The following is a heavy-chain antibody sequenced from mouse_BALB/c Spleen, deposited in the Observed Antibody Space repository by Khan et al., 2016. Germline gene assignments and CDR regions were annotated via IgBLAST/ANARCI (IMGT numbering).Heavy chain of an antibody. CDR2: IDTYNGGT. J-gene: IGHJ3*01. D-gene: IGHD2-4*01. V-gene: IGHV1S135*01. CDR3: ARYDYDVTWFAY. CDR1: GYSFTDYN. Sequence: EVQLQESGPELVKPGASVKVSCKASGYSFTDYNIYWLKQSHGKSLEWIGYIDTYNGGTSYNQKFKGKATLTVDKSSSTAFMHLNSLTSEDSAVYYCARYDYDVTWFAYWGHVTLLTVSA.